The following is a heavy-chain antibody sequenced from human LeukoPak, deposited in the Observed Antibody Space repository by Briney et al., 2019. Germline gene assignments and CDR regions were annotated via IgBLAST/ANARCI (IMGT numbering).Heavy chain of an antibody. CDR3: ARLGYSSSWYPDSDAFDI. J-gene: IGHJ3*02. CDR2: INYDGRT. V-gene: IGHV4-59*12. CDR1: GGSISPYD. D-gene: IGHD6-13*01. Sequence: SETLSLTCSVSGGSISPYDWSWIRQPPGKGLEWIGYINYDGRTKQNPSLKSRVTISVDTSKNQFSLKLSSVTAADTAVYYCARLGYSSSWYPDSDAFDIWGQGTMVTVSS.